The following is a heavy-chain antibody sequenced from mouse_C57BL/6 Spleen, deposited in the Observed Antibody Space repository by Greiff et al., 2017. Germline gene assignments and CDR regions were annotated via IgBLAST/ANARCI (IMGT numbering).Heavy chain of an antibody. CDR1: GYTFTSYW. CDR3: ASPYYYGSSYIFAY. J-gene: IGHJ3*01. CDR2: IDPSDSYT. Sequence: VQLQQPGAELVMPGASVKLSCKASGYTFTSYWMHWVKQRPGQGLEWIGEIDPSDSYTNYNQKFKGKSTLTVDKSSSTAYMQLSSLTSEASAVYYCASPYYYGSSYIFAYWGQGTLVTVSA. D-gene: IGHD1-1*01. V-gene: IGHV1-69*01.